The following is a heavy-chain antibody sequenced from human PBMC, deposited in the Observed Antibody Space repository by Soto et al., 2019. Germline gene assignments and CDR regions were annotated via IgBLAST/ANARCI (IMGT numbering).Heavy chain of an antibody. CDR3: ARAHEYCRGTSCSADFDY. Sequence: SETLSLTCTVSGGSISSGGYYWSWIRQHPGKGLEWIGYIYYSGSTYYYNPSLKSRVTISVDTSKNQFSLKLSSVTAADTAVYYCARAHEYCRGTSCSADFDYWGQGTLVTVSS. D-gene: IGHD2-2*01. CDR1: GGSISSGGYY. J-gene: IGHJ4*02. CDR2: IYYSGSTY. V-gene: IGHV4-31*03.